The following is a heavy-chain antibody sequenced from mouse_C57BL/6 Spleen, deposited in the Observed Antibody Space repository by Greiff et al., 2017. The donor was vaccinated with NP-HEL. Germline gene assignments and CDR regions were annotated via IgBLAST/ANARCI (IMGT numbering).Heavy chain of an antibody. J-gene: IGHJ3*01. D-gene: IGHD1-2*01. Sequence: EVQLQQSGPELVKPGASVKISCKASGYSFTGYYMNWVKQSPEKSLEWIGEINPSTGGTTYNQKFKAKATLTVDKSSSTAYMQLKSLTSEDSAVYYCARDTTARFAYWGQGTLVTVSA. CDR1: GYSFTGYY. V-gene: IGHV1-42*01. CDR2: INPSTGGT. CDR3: ARDTTARFAY.